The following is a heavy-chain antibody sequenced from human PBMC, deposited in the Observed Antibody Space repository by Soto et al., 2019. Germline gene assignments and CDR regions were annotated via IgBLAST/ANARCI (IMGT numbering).Heavy chain of an antibody. D-gene: IGHD2-21*02. Sequence: SEKVSCKASGGTFSSYAISWVRQAPGQGLEWMGGIIPIFGTANYAQKFQGRVTITADESTSTAYMELSSLRSEDTAVYYCARDLGAGPRVVVTAILSAWGQGTLVTVSS. J-gene: IGHJ5*02. V-gene: IGHV1-69*13. CDR3: ARDLGAGPRVVVTAILSA. CDR2: IIPIFGTA. CDR1: GGTFSSYA.